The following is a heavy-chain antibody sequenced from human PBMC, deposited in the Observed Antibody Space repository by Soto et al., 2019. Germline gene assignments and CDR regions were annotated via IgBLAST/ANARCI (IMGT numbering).Heavy chain of an antibody. V-gene: IGHV4-59*01. CDR3: ARVVLATFDY. Sequence: PSETLSLTFTVSGGSMSSYYWSWIRQPPGKGLEWIGYIYYSGSTNYNPSLKSRVTISVDTSKNQFSLKLSSVTAADTAVYYCARVVLATFDYWGQGTLVTVSS. CDR2: IYYSGST. J-gene: IGHJ4*02. CDR1: GGSMSSYY. D-gene: IGHD2-21*02.